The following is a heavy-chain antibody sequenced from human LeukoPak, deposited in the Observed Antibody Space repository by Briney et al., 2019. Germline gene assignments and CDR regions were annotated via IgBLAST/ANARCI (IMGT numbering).Heavy chain of an antibody. CDR2: ISYDGSNK. CDR1: GFTFSSYA. CDR3: ARSGTYYDFWSGYPSDYFYGMDA. Sequence: GRSLRLSCAASGFTFSSYAMHWVRQAPGKGLEWVAVISYDGSNKYYADSVKGRFTISRDNSKNTLYLQMNSLRAEDTAVYYCARSGTYYDFWSGYPSDYFYGMDAWGQGTTVTVSS. J-gene: IGHJ6*02. V-gene: IGHV3-30-3*01. D-gene: IGHD3-3*01.